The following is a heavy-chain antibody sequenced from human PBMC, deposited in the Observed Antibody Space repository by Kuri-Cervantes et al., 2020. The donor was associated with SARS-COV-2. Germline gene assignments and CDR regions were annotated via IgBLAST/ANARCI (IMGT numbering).Heavy chain of an antibody. CDR1: GFTFSSYW. D-gene: IGHD3-3*01. J-gene: IGHJ4*02. Sequence: GESLKISCAASGFTFSSYWMSWVRQAPGKGLEWVANIKQGGSEKYYVDSVKGRFTISRDNAKNSLYLQMNSLRAEDTAVYYCARVGLLNYDFWSGYYLDYWGQGTLVTVSS. CDR2: IKQGGSEK. CDR3: ARVGLLNYDFWSGYYLDY. V-gene: IGHV3-7*01.